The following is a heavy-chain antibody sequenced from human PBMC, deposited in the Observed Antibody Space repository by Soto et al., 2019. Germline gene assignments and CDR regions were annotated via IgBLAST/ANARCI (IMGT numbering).Heavy chain of an antibody. CDR2: INPNSGGT. CDR3: ARDRVRRPNSGYDLGLYYYYGMDV. Sequence: ASVKVSCKASGYTFTGYYMHWVRQAPGQGLEWMGWINPNSGGTNYAQKFQGWVTMTRDTSISTAYMELSRLRSDDTAVYYCARDRVRRPNSGYDLGLYYYYGMDVRGQAPTVTVSS. J-gene: IGHJ6*02. CDR1: GYTFTGYY. D-gene: IGHD5-12*01. V-gene: IGHV1-2*04.